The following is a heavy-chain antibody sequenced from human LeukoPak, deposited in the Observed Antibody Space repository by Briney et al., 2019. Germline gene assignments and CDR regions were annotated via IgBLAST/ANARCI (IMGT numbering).Heavy chain of an antibody. Sequence: GESLKISCKDSGYSFTSYWIGWVRQMPGKGLEWMGIIYPGDTDTRYSPSFQGQVTISADKSINTAYLQWSSLKASDTAIYYCARRGEAMDPFDYWGQGTLVTVSS. CDR1: GYSFTSYW. J-gene: IGHJ4*02. V-gene: IGHV5-51*01. CDR3: ARRGEAMDPFDY. CDR2: IYPGDTDT. D-gene: IGHD5-18*01.